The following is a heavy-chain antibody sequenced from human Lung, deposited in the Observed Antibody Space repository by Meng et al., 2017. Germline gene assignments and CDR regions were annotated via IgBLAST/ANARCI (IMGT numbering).Heavy chain of an antibody. CDR3: TTEGEVAAGNDY. D-gene: IGHD6-13*01. V-gene: IGHV3-15*01. CDR1: GFTFSNAW. J-gene: IGHJ4*02. CDR2: IKSKTDGGTT. Sequence: EVQLVESGGGLVKPGWSLRPSCAASGFTFSNAWMSWVRQAPGKGLEWVARIKSKTDGGTTDYAAPVKGRFTISRGGSKNTLFLQMNSLKTEDTAVYYCTTEGEVAAGNDYWGQGTLVTVSS.